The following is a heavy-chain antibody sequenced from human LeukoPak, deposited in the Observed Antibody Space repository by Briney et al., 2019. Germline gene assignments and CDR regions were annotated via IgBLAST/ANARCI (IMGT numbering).Heavy chain of an antibody. J-gene: IGHJ3*02. V-gene: IGHV3-7*01. CDR2: INQDGSEK. Sequence: SGGSLRLSCAASGFTFSSYAMSWVRQAPGKGLEWVANINQDGSEKYYVDSVKGRFTISRDNAKNSLYLQMSSLRAEDTAVYYCASSGSSWYGAFDIWGQGTMVTVSS. CDR1: GFTFSSYA. D-gene: IGHD6-13*01. CDR3: ASSGSSWYGAFDI.